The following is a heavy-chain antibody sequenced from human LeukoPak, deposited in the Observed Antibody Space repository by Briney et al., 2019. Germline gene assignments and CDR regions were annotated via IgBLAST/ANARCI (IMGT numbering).Heavy chain of an antibody. D-gene: IGHD3-3*01. Sequence: GGSLRLSCAASGFTFSSYWMSWVRQAPGKGLEWVANIKQDGSEKYYVDSVKGRFTISRDNAKNSLYLQMSSLRAEDTAVYYCARDPVYYDFWSGYYVCYFDYWGQGTLVTVSS. CDR2: IKQDGSEK. CDR1: GFTFSSYW. V-gene: IGHV3-7*01. J-gene: IGHJ4*02. CDR3: ARDPVYYDFWSGYYVCYFDY.